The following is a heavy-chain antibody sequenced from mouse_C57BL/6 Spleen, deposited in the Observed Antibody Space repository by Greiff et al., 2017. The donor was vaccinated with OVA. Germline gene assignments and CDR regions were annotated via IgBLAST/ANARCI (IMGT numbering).Heavy chain of an antibody. Sequence: QVQLKQPGAELVKPGASVKLSCKASGYTFTSYWMHWVKQRPGRGLEWIGRIDPNSGGTKYNEKFKSKATLTVDKPASTAYMQLSSLTSEDSAVYYCARNGQLRLQDYAMDYWGQGTSVTVSS. CDR1: GYTFTSYW. J-gene: IGHJ4*01. D-gene: IGHD3-2*02. CDR3: ARNGQLRLQDYAMDY. V-gene: IGHV1-72*01. CDR2: IDPNSGGT.